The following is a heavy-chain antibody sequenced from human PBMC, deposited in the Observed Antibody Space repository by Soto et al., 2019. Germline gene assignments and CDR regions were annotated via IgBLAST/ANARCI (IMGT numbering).Heavy chain of an antibody. CDR3: AKSGSSGWYGWFDP. D-gene: IGHD6-19*01. CDR1: GFSLRTSGVG. Sequence: SGPTLVNPTQTLTLTCIFSGFSLRTSGVGVGWIRQPPGKALEWLGFIYWNDDKRYSPSLKSRRTITKDTSKNQVVLTMTNMDPVDTATYYCAKSGSSGWYGWFDPWGQGTLVTVSS. J-gene: IGHJ5*02. CDR2: IYWNDDK. V-gene: IGHV2-5*01.